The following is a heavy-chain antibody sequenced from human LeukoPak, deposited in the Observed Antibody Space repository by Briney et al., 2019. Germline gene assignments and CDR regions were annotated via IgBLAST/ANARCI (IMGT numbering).Heavy chain of an antibody. D-gene: IGHD5-12*01. V-gene: IGHV1-58*02. CDR2: IVVGSGNT. J-gene: IGHJ3*02. CDR3: ARAHSGYEGGAFDI. CDR1: GFTFTSSA. Sequence: SVKVSCKASGFTFTSSAMQWVRQARGQRLEWIGWIVVGSGNTSYAQKFQGRVTMTRDTSTSTVYMELSSLRSEDTAVYYCARAHSGYEGGAFDIWGQGTMVTVSS.